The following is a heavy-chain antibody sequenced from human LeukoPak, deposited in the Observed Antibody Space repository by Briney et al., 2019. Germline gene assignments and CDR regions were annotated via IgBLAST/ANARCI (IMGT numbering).Heavy chain of an antibody. CDR2: IIPIFGTA. D-gene: IGHD3-10*01. Sequence: SVKVSCKASGGTFSSYAISWVRQAPGQGLEWMGGIIPIFGTANYAQKFQGRVTTTADESTSTAYMELSSLRSEDTAVYYCARIPYGSGSYSVGFDYWGQGTLVTVSS. J-gene: IGHJ4*02. V-gene: IGHV1-69*01. CDR3: ARIPYGSGSYSVGFDY. CDR1: GGTFSSYA.